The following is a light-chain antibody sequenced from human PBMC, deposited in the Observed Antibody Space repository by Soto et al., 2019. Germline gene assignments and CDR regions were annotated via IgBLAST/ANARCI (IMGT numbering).Light chain of an antibody. CDR2: EGS. V-gene: IGLV2-23*01. CDR3: CSYAGSSSVV. J-gene: IGLJ1*01. Sequence: QSVLTQPASVSGSPGQSTTTSCTGTSSDVGSYNLVSWYQQHPGKAPQFMIYEGSKRPSGVSNRFSGSKTGNTASLTISGLQAEDEADYYCCSYAGSSSVVFGTGTKLTVL. CDR1: SSDVGSYNL.